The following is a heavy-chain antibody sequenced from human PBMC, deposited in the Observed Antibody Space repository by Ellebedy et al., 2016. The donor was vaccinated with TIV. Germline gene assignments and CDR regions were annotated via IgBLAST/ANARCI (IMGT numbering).Heavy chain of an antibody. CDR3: ARGRRDGFNFGWYFDP. Sequence: GESLKISCAASGFNFNSYWMSWVRQAPGKGMEWVSDIKQDGSERNYVDSVKGRFTISRDNAKNSLSLQMNSLRAEDTAVYYCARGRRDGFNFGWYFDPWGRGTLVIVSS. CDR2: IKQDGSER. V-gene: IGHV3-7*03. D-gene: IGHD5-24*01. J-gene: IGHJ2*01. CDR1: GFNFNSYW.